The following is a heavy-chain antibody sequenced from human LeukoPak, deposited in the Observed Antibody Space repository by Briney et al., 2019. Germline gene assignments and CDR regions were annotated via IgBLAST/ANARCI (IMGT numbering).Heavy chain of an antibody. CDR1: GYTFTYYA. CDR2: INPSAGYT. V-gene: IGHV1-46*01. D-gene: IGHD4-17*01. J-gene: IGHJ4*02. Sequence: ASVKVSCKASGYTFTYYAMHWVRQAPGQGLEWMGIINPSAGYTTYAQKFQGRVTMTRDTSTSTVYMELSSLRSEDTAVYFCARDLYGDYFFDYWGQGTLVTVSS. CDR3: ARDLYGDYFFDY.